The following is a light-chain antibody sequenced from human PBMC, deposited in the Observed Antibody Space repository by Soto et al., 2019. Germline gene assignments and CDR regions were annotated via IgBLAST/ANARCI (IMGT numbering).Light chain of an antibody. J-gene: IGLJ2*01. V-gene: IGLV3-1*01. CDR1: KLGDRF. Sequence: SYELTQPPSVSVSPGQTASITCSGDKLGDRFACWYQQKPGQSPVLVIYQDRRRPSGIPERFSGSNSGNTATLTISGAQAMDEADYYCQAWDSSTGVVFRGGTKVTVL. CDR3: QAWDSSTGVV. CDR2: QDR.